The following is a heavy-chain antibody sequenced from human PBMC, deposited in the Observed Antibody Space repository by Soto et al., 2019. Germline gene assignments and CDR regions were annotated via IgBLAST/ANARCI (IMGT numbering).Heavy chain of an antibody. Sequence: PGGSLRLSCVASGFTISSHGMHWVRQAPGKGLEWVAVIRYDGSNKFYADSVKGRFTISRDNSKNTLYLQANSLRAEDTAMYHCASRSPALDYWGQGTLVTVSS. V-gene: IGHV3-30*02. CDR2: IRYDGSNK. J-gene: IGHJ4*02. D-gene: IGHD2-2*01. CDR3: ASRSPALDY. CDR1: GFTISSHG.